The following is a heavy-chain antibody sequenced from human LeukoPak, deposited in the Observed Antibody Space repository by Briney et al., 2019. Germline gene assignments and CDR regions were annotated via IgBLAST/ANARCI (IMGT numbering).Heavy chain of an antibody. CDR3: ARDGGLVVVTHFDY. CDR1: GGTFSSYA. J-gene: IGHJ4*02. Sequence: SVKLSCKASGGTFSSYAISWVRQAPGQGLEWMGRIIPILGIANYAQKFQGRVTITADKSTSTAYMELSSLRSEDTAVYYCARDGGLVVVTHFDYWGQGTLGTASP. CDR2: IIPILGIA. V-gene: IGHV1-69*04. D-gene: IGHD3-22*01.